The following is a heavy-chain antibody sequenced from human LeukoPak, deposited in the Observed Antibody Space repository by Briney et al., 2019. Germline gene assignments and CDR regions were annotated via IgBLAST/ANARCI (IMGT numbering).Heavy chain of an antibody. CDR1: GFTFSRSA. Sequence: GGSLRLSCVGSGFTFSRSAMSWVRLAPGKGLEWVSGISGSGGHTYYTDSVKGRFTISRDNSKNTLYLQMSSLRAEDTAVYYCVKDREGWLVDPWGQGTLVTVSS. CDR2: ISGSGGHT. V-gene: IGHV3-23*01. CDR3: VKDREGWLVDP. J-gene: IGHJ5*02. D-gene: IGHD6-19*01.